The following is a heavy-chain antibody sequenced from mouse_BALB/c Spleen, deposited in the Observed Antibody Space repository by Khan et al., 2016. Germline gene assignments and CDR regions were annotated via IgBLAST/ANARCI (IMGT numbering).Heavy chain of an antibody. Sequence: EVQLQESGPGLMKPSQSLSLTCTVTGYSITSDYAWNWIRQFPGNKLEWMGYIIYSGSTTYTPSLKSRISITRDTSKNQFFLQLNSVTIEDTATYYCASDGPNYAMDYWRQGTSVTVST. CDR2: IIYSGST. V-gene: IGHV3-2*02. J-gene: IGHJ4*01. CDR1: GYSITSDYA. D-gene: IGHD2-3*01. CDR3: ASDGPNYAMDY.